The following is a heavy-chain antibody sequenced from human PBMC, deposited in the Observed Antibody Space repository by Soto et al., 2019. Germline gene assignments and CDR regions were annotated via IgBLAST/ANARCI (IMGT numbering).Heavy chain of an antibody. CDR1: GGSISSYY. V-gene: IGHV4-59*01. CDR3: AREGLYCSSTSCYYYYGMDV. D-gene: IGHD2-2*01. J-gene: IGHJ6*02. CDR2: IYYSGST. Sequence: SETLSLTCTVSGGSISSYYWSWIRQPPGKGLEWIGYIYYSGSTNYNPSLKSRVTISVDTSKNQFSLKLSSVTAADTAVYYCAREGLYCSSTSCYYYYGMDVWGQGTTVTVSS.